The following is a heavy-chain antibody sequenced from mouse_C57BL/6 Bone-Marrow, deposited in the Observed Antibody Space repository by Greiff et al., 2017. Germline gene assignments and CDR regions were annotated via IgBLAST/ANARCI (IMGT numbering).Heavy chain of an antibody. CDR3: ARRDYYDWFAY. D-gene: IGHD1-1*01. Sequence: EVMLVESGGDLVKPGGSLKLSCAASGFTFSSYGMSWVRQTPDKRLEWVATISSGGSYTYYPDSVKGRFTISRDNAKNTLYLQMSSLKSEDTAMYYCARRDYYDWFAYWGQGTLVTVSA. J-gene: IGHJ3*01. CDR1: GFTFSSYG. V-gene: IGHV5-6*02. CDR2: ISSGGSYT.